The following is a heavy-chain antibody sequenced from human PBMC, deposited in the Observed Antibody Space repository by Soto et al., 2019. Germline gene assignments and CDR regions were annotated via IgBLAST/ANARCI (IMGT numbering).Heavy chain of an antibody. Sequence: PGGSLRLSCAASGFTFSSYSMNWVRQAPGKGLEWVANIKQDGSEKYYVDSVKGRFTISRDNAKNSLYLQMNSLRAEDTAVYYCARDLNLTGYLYYYYYGMDVWGQGTTVTVSS. V-gene: IGHV3-7*01. CDR3: ARDLNLTGYLYYYYYGMDV. CDR2: IKQDGSEK. J-gene: IGHJ6*02. CDR1: GFTFSSYS. D-gene: IGHD3-9*01.